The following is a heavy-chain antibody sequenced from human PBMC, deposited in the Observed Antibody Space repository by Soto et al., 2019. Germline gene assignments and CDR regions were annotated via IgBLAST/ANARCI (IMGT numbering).Heavy chain of an antibody. V-gene: IGHV3-21*01. CDR1: GFTVRSHN. CDR2: IGTSDGSI. CDR3: ARELSPFVRAYT. Sequence: GGSLRLSCAASGFTVRSHNIYWFRQPPGKGLEWVSSIGTSDGSIYYAASVRGRFTISKDNAKNSVYLQMDSLRSEDTAIYHWARELSPFVRAYTWGQGTLVTVSS. D-gene: IGHD3-10*02. J-gene: IGHJ5*01.